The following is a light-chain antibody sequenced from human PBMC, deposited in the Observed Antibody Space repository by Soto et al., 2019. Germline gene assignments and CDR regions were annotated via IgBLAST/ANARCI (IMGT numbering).Light chain of an antibody. V-gene: IGLV2-14*01. CDR1: TSDVGGYNF. CDR3: NSYTSSSTLV. J-gene: IGLJ2*01. Sequence: QSVLTQPASVSGSPGQSITISCTGTTSDVGGYNFVSWYQQHPGKAPKLMIYEVSHRPSGVSNRFSGSKSGNTASLTISGLQAEDDADYYCNSYTSSSTLVFGGGTKLTVL. CDR2: EVS.